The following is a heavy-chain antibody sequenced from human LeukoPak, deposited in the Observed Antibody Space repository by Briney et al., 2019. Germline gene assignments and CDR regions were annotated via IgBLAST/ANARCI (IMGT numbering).Heavy chain of an antibody. Sequence: SETLSLTCAVSGGSFSGYYWSWIRQPPGKGLELIGDINHSGSTNYNPSLKSRVTISVDTSKNQFSLKLSSVTAADTAVYYCARGGKRYFDWLFQAFDYWGQGTLVTVSS. J-gene: IGHJ4*02. D-gene: IGHD3-9*01. CDR1: GGSFSGYY. CDR3: ARGGKRYFDWLFQAFDY. V-gene: IGHV4-34*01. CDR2: INHSGST.